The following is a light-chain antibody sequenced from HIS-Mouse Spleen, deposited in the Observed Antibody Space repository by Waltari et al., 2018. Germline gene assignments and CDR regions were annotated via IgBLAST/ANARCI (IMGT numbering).Light chain of an antibody. J-gene: IGLJ2*01. CDR3: CSYAGSSTFEV. CDR1: SSDVGSYNL. V-gene: IGLV2-23*03. CDR2: EGS. Sequence: QSALTQPASVSGSPGQSITIPCTGTSSDVGSYNLVSWYQQHPGKAPKLMIYEGSKRPSGVSNRFSGSKSGNTASLTISGLQAEDEADYYCCSYAGSSTFEVFGGGTK.